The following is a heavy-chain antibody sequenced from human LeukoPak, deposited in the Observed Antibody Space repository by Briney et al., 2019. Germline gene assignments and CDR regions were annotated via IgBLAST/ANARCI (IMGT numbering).Heavy chain of an antibody. J-gene: IGHJ5*02. D-gene: IGHD2-8*02. V-gene: IGHV4-34*01. CDR1: GGSFSGYY. Sequence: PSETLSLTCAVYGGSFSGYYWSWIRQPPGKGLEWIGEINHSGSTNYNPSLKSRVTISVDTSKNQFSLKLSSVTAADTAVYYCARGWWDNWFGPWGQGTLVTVSS. CDR3: ARGWWDNWFGP. CDR2: INHSGST.